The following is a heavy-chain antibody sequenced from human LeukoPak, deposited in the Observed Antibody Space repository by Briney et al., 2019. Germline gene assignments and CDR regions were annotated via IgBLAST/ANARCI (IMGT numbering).Heavy chain of an antibody. Sequence: GGSLRLSCAASGFSFTNAWMSWVRHAQEKGREWVGRIKTKTDGGTTDYAAPVKGRFTISRDDSKNTLYLQMNSLKTEDTAVYYCTTGPYGYRDYWGQGTLVTVSS. CDR1: GFSFTNAW. CDR3: TTGPYGYRDY. D-gene: IGHD5-18*01. J-gene: IGHJ4*02. V-gene: IGHV3-15*01. CDR2: IKTKTDGGTT.